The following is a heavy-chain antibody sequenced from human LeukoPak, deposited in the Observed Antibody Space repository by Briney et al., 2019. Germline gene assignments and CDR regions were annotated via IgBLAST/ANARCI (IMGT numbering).Heavy chain of an antibody. D-gene: IGHD1-14*01. V-gene: IGHV1-69*10. J-gene: IGHJ6*02. Sequence: SVKVSCKASGGTFNNYAITWVGQPPGQGREGMGRIIPIFDIVNYTQKFQGRVTITADNITNTAYMELSSLRSEDTAVYFCARAPAGMDVWGQGTTVIVSS. CDR2: IIPIFDIV. CDR1: GGTFNNYA. CDR3: ARAPAGMDV.